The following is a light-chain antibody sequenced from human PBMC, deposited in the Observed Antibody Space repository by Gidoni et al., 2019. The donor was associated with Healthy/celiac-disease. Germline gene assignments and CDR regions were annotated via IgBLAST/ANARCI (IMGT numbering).Light chain of an antibody. CDR2: CAS. CDR1: QSVSSSY. J-gene: IGKJ3*01. CDR3: QQYGSSPPIT. Sequence: IVLTQSPGTLSLSPGERATLPFSYSQSVSSSYLAWYQQKPVQAPRLLIYCASCRATSIPYSCRCSGSWTDFTLTIIRLEPEDFAVYYCQQYGSSPPITFGPGTKVDIK. V-gene: IGKV3-20*01.